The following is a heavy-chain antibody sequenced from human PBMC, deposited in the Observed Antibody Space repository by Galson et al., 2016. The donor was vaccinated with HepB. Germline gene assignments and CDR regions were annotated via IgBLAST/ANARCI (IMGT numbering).Heavy chain of an antibody. V-gene: IGHV3-49*03. CDR3: TKDGMGGIAGSAFAH. Sequence: SLRLSCAASGFTFGDYAINWFRQAPGKGLEWVGFIRSRIYGGTTGFAASVEGRFTISREDSKNIAYLQMNSLKIEDTALYYCTKDGMGGIAGSAFAHWGQGTLVTVSS. CDR1: GFTFGDYA. CDR2: IRSRIYGGTT. D-gene: IGHD3-10*01. J-gene: IGHJ4*02.